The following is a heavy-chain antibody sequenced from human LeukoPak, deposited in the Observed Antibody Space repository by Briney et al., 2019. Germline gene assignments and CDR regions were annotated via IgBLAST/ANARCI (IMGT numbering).Heavy chain of an antibody. Sequence: PSETLSLTCAVSGGSISSSNWWSWVRQPPGKGLEWIGEIYHSGSTNYNPSLKSRVTISVDKSKNQFSLKLSSVTAADTAVYYCARRAHYYDTSGYFNDAFDIWGQGTMVIVSS. J-gene: IGHJ3*02. CDR1: GGSISSSNW. CDR2: IYHSGST. CDR3: ARRAHYYDTSGYFNDAFDI. D-gene: IGHD3-22*01. V-gene: IGHV4-4*02.